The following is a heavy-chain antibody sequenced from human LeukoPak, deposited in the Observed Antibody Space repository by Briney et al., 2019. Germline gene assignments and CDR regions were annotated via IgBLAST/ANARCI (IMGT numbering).Heavy chain of an antibody. CDR2: IYNSGTT. J-gene: IGHJ4*02. V-gene: IGHV4-4*07. CDR1: GGPITSYY. Sequence: RSSETLPLTCTVSGGPITSYYWSWIRQPAGKGLEWIGRIYNSGTTNYNPSLKSRVTMSVDTSKNQFSLKLSSVTAADTAVYYCVREGGSENYRPFDYWGQGTLVTVSS. CDR3: VREGGSENYRPFDY. D-gene: IGHD3-16*01.